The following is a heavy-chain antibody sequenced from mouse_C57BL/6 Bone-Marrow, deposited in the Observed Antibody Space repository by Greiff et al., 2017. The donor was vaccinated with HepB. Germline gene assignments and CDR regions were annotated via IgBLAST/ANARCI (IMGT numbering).Heavy chain of an antibody. CDR2: ISDGGSYT. V-gene: IGHV5-4*01. Sequence: EVQLVESGGGLVKPGGSLKLSCAASGFTFSSYAMSWVRQTPEKRLEWVATISDGGSYTYYPDNVKGRFTISRDNAKNNLYLQMSHLKSEDTAMYYCARADYVPNDYAMDYWGQGTSVTVSS. D-gene: IGHD2-4*01. CDR1: GFTFSSYA. J-gene: IGHJ4*01. CDR3: ARADYVPNDYAMDY.